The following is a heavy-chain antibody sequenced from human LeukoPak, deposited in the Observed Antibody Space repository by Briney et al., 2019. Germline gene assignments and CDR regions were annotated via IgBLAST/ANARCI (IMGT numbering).Heavy chain of an antibody. J-gene: IGHJ4*02. CDR3: ARDTPTSFDY. V-gene: IGHV4-59*01. D-gene: IGHD2/OR15-2a*01. CDR1: GGPINSYY. CDR2: IYYSGST. Sequence: SETLSLTCTVSGGPINSYYWSWIRQPPGKGLEWIGYIYYSGSTNYNPSLKSRVTISVDTSKNQFSLNLSSVTAADTAVYYCARDTPTSFDYWGQGTLVTVSS.